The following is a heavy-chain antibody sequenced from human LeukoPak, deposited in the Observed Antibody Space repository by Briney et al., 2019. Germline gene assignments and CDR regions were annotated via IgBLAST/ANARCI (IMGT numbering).Heavy chain of an antibody. CDR3: TIEYYYDSSGYPPDAFDI. CDR1: GFTFSSYW. V-gene: IGHV3-15*01. Sequence: GGSLRLSCAASGFTFSSYWMSWVRQAPGKGLEWVGRIKSKTDGGTTDYAAPVKGRFTISRDDSKNTLYLQMNSLKTEDTAVYYCTIEYYYDSSGYPPDAFDIWGQGTMVTVSS. J-gene: IGHJ3*02. CDR2: IKSKTDGGTT. D-gene: IGHD3-22*01.